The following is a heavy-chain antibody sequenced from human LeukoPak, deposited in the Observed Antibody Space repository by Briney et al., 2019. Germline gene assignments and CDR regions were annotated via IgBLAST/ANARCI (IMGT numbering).Heavy chain of an antibody. J-gene: IGHJ4*02. CDR1: GFTFSSYE. D-gene: IGHD1-26*01. V-gene: IGHV3-48*03. Sequence: GGSLRLSCAASGFTFSSYEMNWVRQARGKGLEWVSDISSSGSIVNYADSVKGRFTISRDNAKNSLYLQMNSLRAEDTAVYYCARDPIGSYWGVFDYWGQGTLVTVSS. CDR3: ARDPIGSYWGVFDY. CDR2: ISSSGSIV.